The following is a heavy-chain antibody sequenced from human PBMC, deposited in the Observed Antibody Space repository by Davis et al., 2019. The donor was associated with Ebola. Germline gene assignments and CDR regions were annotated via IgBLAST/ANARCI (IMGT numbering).Heavy chain of an antibody. D-gene: IGHD3-22*01. V-gene: IGHV3-7*01. J-gene: IGHJ5*01. CDR1: GFTFSSYW. CDR3: ARDRDYYDSSAYHPRGWLDS. CDR2: IKQDGSEK. Sequence: GESLKISCAASGFTFSSYWMSWVRQAPGKGLEWVANIKQDGSEKYYVDSVKGRFTISRDNAKNSLYLQMNSLRAEDTAVYYCARDRDYYDSSAYHPRGWLDSWGQGTLVIVSS.